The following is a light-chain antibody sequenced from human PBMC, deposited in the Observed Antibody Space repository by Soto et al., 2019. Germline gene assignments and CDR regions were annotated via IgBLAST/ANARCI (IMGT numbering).Light chain of an antibody. CDR3: QHYNNWPPWT. J-gene: IGKJ1*01. Sequence: EIVMTQSPATLSVSPGERATLSCRASQSVSINLAWYQQKPGQAPRLLIYGASTRATGIPARFSGSGSGTEFTLTISSLQSDDVAVYYCQHYNNWPPWTFGQGTKVEIK. CDR1: QSVSIN. CDR2: GAS. V-gene: IGKV3-15*01.